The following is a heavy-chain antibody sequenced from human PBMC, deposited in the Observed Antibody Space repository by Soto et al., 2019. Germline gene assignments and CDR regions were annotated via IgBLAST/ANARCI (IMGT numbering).Heavy chain of an antibody. CDR1: GGSISSYY. CDR2: IYYSGST. CDR3: ARFGPYYDFWSGHLGHNWFDP. Sequence: PSETLSRTWTVSGGSISSYYWSWIRQPPGKGLEWIGYIYYSGSTNYNPSLKSRVTISVDTSKNQFSLKLSSVTAADTAVYYCARFGPYYDFWSGHLGHNWFDPWGQGTLVTVSS. J-gene: IGHJ5*02. D-gene: IGHD3-3*01. V-gene: IGHV4-59*01.